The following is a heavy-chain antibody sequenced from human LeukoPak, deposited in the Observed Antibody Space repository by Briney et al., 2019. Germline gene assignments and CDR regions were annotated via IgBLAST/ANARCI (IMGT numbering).Heavy chain of an antibody. CDR2: ISSSSSTI. D-gene: IGHD3-10*01. V-gene: IGHV3-48*01. CDR3: ARAGEREPHYYYYYMDV. J-gene: IGHJ6*03. Sequence: QSGGSLRLSCAGSGITFSNYAMSWVRQAPGKGLEWVSYISSSSSTIYYADSVKGRFTISRDNAKNSLYLQMNSLRAEDTAVYYCARAGEREPHYYYYYMDVWGKGTTVTVSS. CDR1: GITFSNYA.